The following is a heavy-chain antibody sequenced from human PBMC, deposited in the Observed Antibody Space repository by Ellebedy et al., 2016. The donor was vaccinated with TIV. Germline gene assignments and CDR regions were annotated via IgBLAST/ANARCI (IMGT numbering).Heavy chain of an antibody. Sequence: MPSETLSLTCTVSGGPTINYYWSWVRQSPEKGLEWIAYVYYTGRTNYNPSLGSRVTISLDTSKGQFSLNLRSLTAADTAVYYCARSSAGGFDYWYFDLWGRGTLVTVSS. V-gene: IGHV4-59*01. D-gene: IGHD6-19*01. CDR3: ARSSAGGFDYWYFDL. CDR2: VYYTGRT. J-gene: IGHJ2*01. CDR1: GGPTINYY.